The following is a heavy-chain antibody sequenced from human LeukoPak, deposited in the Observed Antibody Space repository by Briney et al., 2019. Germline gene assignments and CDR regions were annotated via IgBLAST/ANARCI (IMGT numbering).Heavy chain of an antibody. D-gene: IGHD3-10*01. CDR2: INHSGST. CDR3: ARGRNRDYYGSGSYFGY. CDR1: GGSFSGYY. J-gene: IGHJ4*02. V-gene: IGHV4-34*01. Sequence: SETLSLTCAVYGGSFSGYYWSWIRQPPGKGLEWIGEINHSGSTNYSPSLRSRVTISVDTSKNQFSLKLSSVTAADTAVYYCARGRNRDYYGSGSYFGYWGQGTLVTVSS.